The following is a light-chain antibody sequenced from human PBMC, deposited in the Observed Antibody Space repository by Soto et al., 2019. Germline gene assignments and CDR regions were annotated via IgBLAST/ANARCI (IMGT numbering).Light chain of an antibody. CDR2: EVS. CDR1: SSDVGGYNY. CDR3: SSYAGSLYV. J-gene: IGLJ1*01. V-gene: IGLV2-8*01. Sequence: QSALSQPPSASGSPGQSVTISCTGTSSDVGGYNYVSWYQQHPGKAPKLTIYEVSKRPSGVPDRFSASKSGNTASLTVSGLQAEDEANYYCSSYAGSLYVFGTGTKVTVL.